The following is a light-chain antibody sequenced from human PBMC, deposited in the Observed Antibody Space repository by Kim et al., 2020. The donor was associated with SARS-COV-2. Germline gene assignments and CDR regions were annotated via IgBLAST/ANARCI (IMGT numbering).Light chain of an antibody. CDR1: QSIKNY. CDR3: QQRSNWPRT. J-gene: IGKJ1*01. CDR2: DAS. V-gene: IGKV3-11*01. Sequence: EIVLTQYPATLSLSPGERATLSCMTSQSIKNYLAWYQQKPGQAPRLLIYDASNRATGIPARFSGSGSGTDFTLTISSLEPEDFAVYYCQQRSNWPRTFGQGTKVDIK.